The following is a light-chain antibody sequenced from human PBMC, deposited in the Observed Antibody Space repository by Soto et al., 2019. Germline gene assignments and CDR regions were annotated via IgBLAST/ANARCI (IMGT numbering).Light chain of an antibody. V-gene: IGKV1-9*01. J-gene: IGKJ2*01. CDR2: AAS. CDR3: QQVNGYPHT. Sequence: DIQLTQSPSFLSASVGDRVTITCRASQGISSHLAWYQQKPGKGPKLLIYAASTLQSGVPSRFSGSGSGTDFTLAISSLQPEDFATYYCQQVNGYPHTFGQGTKLEIK. CDR1: QGISSH.